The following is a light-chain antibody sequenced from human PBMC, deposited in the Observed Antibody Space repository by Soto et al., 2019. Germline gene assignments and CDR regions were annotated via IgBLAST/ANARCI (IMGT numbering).Light chain of an antibody. CDR2: DVS. Sequence: QSVLTQPASVSGSPGQSITISCTGTSSDVGGYNYVSWYQQHPGKAPKLMIYDVSNRPSGVSNRFSGSKSGNTASLTISGLQTEDGADYYCCSFAGSGTGVFGTGTKVTV. J-gene: IGLJ1*01. V-gene: IGLV2-14*01. CDR1: SSDVGGYNY. CDR3: CSFAGSGTGV.